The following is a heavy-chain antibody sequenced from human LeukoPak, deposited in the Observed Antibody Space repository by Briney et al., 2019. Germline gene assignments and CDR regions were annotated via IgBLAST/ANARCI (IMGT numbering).Heavy chain of an antibody. CDR2: INPNSGGT. CDR3: ARGGTISRPFDY. V-gene: IGHV1-2*02. D-gene: IGHD3-3*01. Sequence: ASVKVSCKASGYTFTSYGISWVRQAPGQGLEWMGWINPNSGGTNYAQKFQGRVTMTRDTSISTAYMELSRLRSDDTAVYYCARGGTISRPFDYWGQGTLVTVSS. CDR1: GYTFTSYG. J-gene: IGHJ4*02.